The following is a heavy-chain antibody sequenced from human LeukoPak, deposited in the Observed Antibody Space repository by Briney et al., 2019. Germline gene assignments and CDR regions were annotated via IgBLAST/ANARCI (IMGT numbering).Heavy chain of an antibody. Sequence: GGSLRLSCAVSGFSVSNNYMSWVRQAPGKGLEWVSVIYSDGTTYYADSVKGRFTISRHNSKNTLYLQMNSLGAEDTAVYYCARGGGGYNPHDYWGQGTLATVSS. CDR1: GFSVSNNY. J-gene: IGHJ4*02. CDR2: IYSDGTT. CDR3: ARGGGGYNPHDY. V-gene: IGHV3-53*04. D-gene: IGHD5-12*01.